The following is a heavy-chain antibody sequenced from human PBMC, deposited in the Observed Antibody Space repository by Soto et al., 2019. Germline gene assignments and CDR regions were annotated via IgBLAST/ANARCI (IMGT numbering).Heavy chain of an antibody. D-gene: IGHD3-10*01. CDR3: ARGRLWFGEADFYGMDV. CDR1: GYTFTSYA. J-gene: IGHJ6*02. Sequence: ASVKVSCKASGYTFTSYAMHWVRQAPGQRLEWMGWINAGNGNTKYSQKFQGRVTITRDTSASTAYMELSSLRSEDTSVYYCARGRLWFGEADFYGMDVWGQGTTVTVSS. CDR2: INAGNGNT. V-gene: IGHV1-3*01.